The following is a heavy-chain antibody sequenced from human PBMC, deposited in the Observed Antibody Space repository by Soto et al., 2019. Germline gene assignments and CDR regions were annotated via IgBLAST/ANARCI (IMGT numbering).Heavy chain of an antibody. Sequence: GGSLRLSCAVTGFTFSSYAMTWVRQSPGEGLAWLSVISSTGSTYSADSVKGRFTISRDNSKSILYLQLNSLRVEDTAVYYCAKVGRSAWYHNYYSDYWGQGTLATVAS. J-gene: IGHJ4*02. CDR2: ISSTGST. V-gene: IGHV3-23*01. CDR1: GFTFSSYA. CDR3: AKVGRSAWYHNYYSDY. D-gene: IGHD6-19*01.